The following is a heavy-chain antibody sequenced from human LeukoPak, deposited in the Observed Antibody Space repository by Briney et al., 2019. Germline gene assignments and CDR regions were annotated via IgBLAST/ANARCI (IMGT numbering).Heavy chain of an antibody. CDR2: IGSSSSYI. J-gene: IGHJ4*02. CDR3: ARDGAVTNGRYFDY. D-gene: IGHD4-17*01. CDR1: GFTFSTYS. V-gene: IGHV3-21*01. Sequence: PGGSLRLSCVDSGFTFSTYSMNWVRQAPGKGLEWVLSIGSSSSYIYYGDSVRGRFTISRDNAKNSLYLQMNSLRAEDTAVYYCARDGAVTNGRYFDYWGQGTLVTVSS.